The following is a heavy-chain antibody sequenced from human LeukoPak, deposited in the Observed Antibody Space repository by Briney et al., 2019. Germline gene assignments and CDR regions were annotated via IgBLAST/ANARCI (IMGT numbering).Heavy chain of an antibody. J-gene: IGHJ5*02. CDR1: IYIFTSYD. D-gene: IGHD6-25*01. CDR3: ARMSIGYLTNWFNP. Sequence: ASVKVSCKASIYIFTSYDINWVRQATGQGLEWMGWMNPNSGNTGYAQKFQGRVTMTRNTSISTAYMELSSLRSEDTAVYYCARMSIGYLTNWFNPWGQGTLVTVSS. V-gene: IGHV1-8*01. CDR2: MNPNSGNT.